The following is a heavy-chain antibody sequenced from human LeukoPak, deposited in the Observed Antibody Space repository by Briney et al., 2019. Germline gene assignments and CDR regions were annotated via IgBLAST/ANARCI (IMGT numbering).Heavy chain of an antibody. CDR2: INPYNGNT. CDR3: ARGLRIVGPSDFDY. J-gene: IGHJ4*02. V-gene: IGHV1-18*04. D-gene: IGHD1-26*01. CDR1: GYTFTSHN. Sequence: GASVKVSCKASGYTFTSHNINWVRQAPGQGLEWMGWINPYNGNTNYAQKLQGRVTVTTETSTSTAYMELRSLRSDDTAIYYCARGLRIVGPSDFDYWGQGTLVTVSS.